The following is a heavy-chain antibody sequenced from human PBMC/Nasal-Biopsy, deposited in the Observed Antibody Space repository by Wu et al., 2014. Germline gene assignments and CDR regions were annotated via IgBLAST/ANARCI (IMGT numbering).Heavy chain of an antibody. CDR1: GLIVTNNY. Sequence: LRLSCAASGLIVTNNYMGWVRQAPGKGLEWVSVIFTSGSTFYADSVKGRFSISRDRSENTVSLQMTSLRAEDTAIYFCARGLPQGGSFDVWGQGTMVTVSS. D-gene: IGHD3-16*01. CDR2: IFTSGST. J-gene: IGHJ3*01. V-gene: IGHV3-53*01. CDR3: ARGLPQGGSFDV.